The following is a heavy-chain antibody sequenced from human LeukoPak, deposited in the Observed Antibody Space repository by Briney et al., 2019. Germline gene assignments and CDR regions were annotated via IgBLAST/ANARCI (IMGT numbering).Heavy chain of an antibody. D-gene: IGHD6-19*01. CDR2: IYCSGST. CDR1: GGSISTYY. J-gene: IGHJ4*02. Sequence: PSETLSLTCTVSGGSISTYYWSWIRQPPGKGLEWIGYIYCSGSTNYNPSLKSRVTISVDTFKNQFSLKLSSVTATDTAVYYCARLSVAGYFDYWGQGTLVAVSS. CDR3: ARLSVAGYFDY. V-gene: IGHV4-59*08.